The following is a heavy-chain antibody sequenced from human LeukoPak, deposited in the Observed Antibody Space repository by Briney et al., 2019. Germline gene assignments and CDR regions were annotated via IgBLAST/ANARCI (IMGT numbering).Heavy chain of an antibody. CDR3: ARSGRYSYGYPWADY. Sequence: GGSLRLSCAASGCTFSDHYMSWIRQAPGKGLEWVSYISSSGSTIYYADSVKGRFTISRDNAKNSLYLQMNSLRAEDTAVYYCARSGRYSYGYPWADYWDQGTLVTVSS. CDR2: ISSSGSTI. D-gene: IGHD5-18*01. CDR1: GCTFSDHY. V-gene: IGHV3-11*01. J-gene: IGHJ4*02.